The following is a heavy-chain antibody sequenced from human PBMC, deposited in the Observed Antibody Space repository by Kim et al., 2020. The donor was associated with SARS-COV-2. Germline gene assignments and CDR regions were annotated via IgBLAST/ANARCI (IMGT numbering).Heavy chain of an antibody. Sequence: GESLKISCKASGYDFTKYWIGWVRQMPGKGLEWMGVISPGYYIIRYDPSFEGQVTISADKSINTAYLQWSSLKASDTAIYYCARAFAMSWGDAFGVWGQGTMVTVSS. J-gene: IGHJ3*01. CDR2: ISPGYYII. V-gene: IGHV5-51*01. CDR3: ARAFAMSWGDAFGV. CDR1: GYDFTKYW. D-gene: IGHD3-16*01.